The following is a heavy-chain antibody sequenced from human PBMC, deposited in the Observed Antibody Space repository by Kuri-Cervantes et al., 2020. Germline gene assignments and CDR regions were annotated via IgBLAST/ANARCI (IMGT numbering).Heavy chain of an antibody. J-gene: IGHJ5*02. CDR3: ARDNGRVVVPAAILLLGWFDP. D-gene: IGHD2-2*01. Sequence: ASVKVSCKASGYTFTSYGISWVRQAPGQGLEWMGWINAYNGNTNYAQKLQGRVTMTTDTSTSTAYMELRSLRSDDTAVYYCARDNGRVVVPAAILLLGWFDPWGQGTLVTVSS. CDR2: INAYNGNT. V-gene: IGHV1-18*01. CDR1: GYTFTSYG.